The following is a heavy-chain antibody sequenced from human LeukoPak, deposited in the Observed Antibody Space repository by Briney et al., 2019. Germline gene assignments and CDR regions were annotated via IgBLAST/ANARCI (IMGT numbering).Heavy chain of an antibody. Sequence: GGSLRLSRAASGFTFSSYAMSWVRQAPGKGLEWVSAISGSGGSTYYADSVKGRFTISRDNSKNTLYLQMNSLRAEDTAVYYCAKDLRYSYGLYWGQGTLVTVSS. CDR2: ISGSGGST. D-gene: IGHD5-18*01. V-gene: IGHV3-23*01. J-gene: IGHJ4*02. CDR1: GFTFSSYA. CDR3: AKDLRYSYGLY.